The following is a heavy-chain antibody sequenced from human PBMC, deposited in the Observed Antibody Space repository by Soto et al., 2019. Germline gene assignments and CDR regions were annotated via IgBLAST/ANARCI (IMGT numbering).Heavy chain of an antibody. Sequence: QVQLVQSGAEVKKPGSSVKVSCKASGGTFSSYAISWVRQAPGQGLEWMGGIIPIFGTANYAQKFQGRGTLTADASPSTAYMELSSLRSEATAVYYCARHVPAAGYYYGMDVWGQGTTVTVSS. CDR1: GGTFSSYA. CDR3: ARHVPAAGYYYGMDV. D-gene: IGHD2-2*01. CDR2: IIPIFGTA. J-gene: IGHJ6*02. V-gene: IGHV1-69*12.